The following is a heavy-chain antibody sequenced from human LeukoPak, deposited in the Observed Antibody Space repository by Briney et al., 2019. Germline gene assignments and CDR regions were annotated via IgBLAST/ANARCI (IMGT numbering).Heavy chain of an antibody. CDR3: ARALQQLVFLDY. CDR1: GYSISSGYH. Sequence: SETLSLTCTVSGYSISSGYHWGWIRQPPGKGLEWIGSIYHSGSTYYNPSLKSRVTISVDTSKNQFSLKLSSVTAADTAVYYCARALQQLVFLDYWGQGTLVTVSS. J-gene: IGHJ4*02. V-gene: IGHV4-38-2*02. D-gene: IGHD6-13*01. CDR2: IYHSGST.